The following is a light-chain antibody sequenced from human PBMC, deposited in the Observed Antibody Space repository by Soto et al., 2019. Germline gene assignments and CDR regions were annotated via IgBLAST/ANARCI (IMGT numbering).Light chain of an antibody. CDR2: KAS. J-gene: IGKJ5*01. V-gene: IGKV1-5*03. CDR3: QQHNSFSIT. Sequence: DIQMTQSPSTLSAFVGDRVTITCRASQSIGAWLAWYQQKPGKAPKLLIYKASSLESGVPSRFSGSASGTEFTLTINSLQADDFATYYCQQHNSFSITFGQGTRLEIK. CDR1: QSIGAW.